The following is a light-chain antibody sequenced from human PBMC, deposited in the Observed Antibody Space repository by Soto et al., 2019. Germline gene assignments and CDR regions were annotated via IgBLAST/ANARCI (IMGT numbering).Light chain of an antibody. CDR1: QSISNY. CDR2: AAS. V-gene: IGKV1-39*01. CDR3: QQSYSTPPS. Sequence: DVQMIQSPSSLSASVGDRLTITCRASQSISNYLNWYHQKPGKAPKLLIYAASSLQRGVSSRFSGSGSGTDFTLTISSLQPEDFATYYCQQSYSTPPSFGGGTNVEIK. J-gene: IGKJ4*01.